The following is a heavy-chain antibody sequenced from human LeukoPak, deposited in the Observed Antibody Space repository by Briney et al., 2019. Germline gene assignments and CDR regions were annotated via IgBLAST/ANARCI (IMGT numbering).Heavy chain of an antibody. D-gene: IGHD1-26*01. CDR1: GYTFTKYA. V-gene: IGHV1-3*01. Sequence: ASVKVSCKASGYTFTKYAMHWVRQAPGQRLEWMGWINAGNGNTKYSQKFQGRVTITRDTSANTAYMELSSLRSEDTAVYYCAREATDSGNYYYWFDPWGQGTLVTVSS. J-gene: IGHJ5*02. CDR2: INAGNGNT. CDR3: AREATDSGNYYYWFDP.